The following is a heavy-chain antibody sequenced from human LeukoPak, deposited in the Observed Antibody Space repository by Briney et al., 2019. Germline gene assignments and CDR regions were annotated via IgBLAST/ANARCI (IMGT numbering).Heavy chain of an antibody. CDR3: AKDLFGYSSSQAADY. V-gene: IGHV3-11*01. J-gene: IGHJ4*02. Sequence: KPGGSLRLSCAASGFTFSDYYMSWIRQAPGKGLEWVSYISSSGSTTYYADSVKGRFTISRDNSKNTLYLQMNSLRAEDTAVYYCAKDLFGYSSSQAADYWGQGTLVTVSS. CDR1: GFTFSDYY. D-gene: IGHD6-13*01. CDR2: ISSSGSTT.